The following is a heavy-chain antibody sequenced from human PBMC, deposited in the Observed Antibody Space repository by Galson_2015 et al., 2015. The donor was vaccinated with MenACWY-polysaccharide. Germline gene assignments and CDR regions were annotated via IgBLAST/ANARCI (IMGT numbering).Heavy chain of an antibody. J-gene: IGHJ1*01. CDR2: IYPGGSDA. V-gene: IGHV5-51*03. D-gene: IGHD1-14*01. Sequence: QSGAEVKKPGESLKISCKGLGYSFTSYWIGWVRQMPGKGLEWMGIIYPGGSDARFSPSFQGQVTMSVDKSISTAYLQWNSLKASDTAHYQRRRNTGGEYFQYWGQGALVTV. CDR3: RRNTGGEYFQY. CDR1: GYSFTSYW.